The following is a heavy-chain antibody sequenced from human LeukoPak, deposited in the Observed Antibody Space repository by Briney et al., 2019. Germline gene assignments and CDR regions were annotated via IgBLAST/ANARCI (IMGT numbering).Heavy chain of an antibody. CDR3: AKRGSYDFDY. V-gene: IGHV3-23*01. CDR1: GFTFSSYA. Sequence: GGSLRLSCAASGFTFSSYAMNWIRQAPGKGLEWVSAISGRDSSTYYADSVKGRFTISRDNSKNTLYLQMNSLRAEDTAVYYCAKRGSYDFDYWGQGTLVTVSS. CDR2: ISGRDSST. D-gene: IGHD3-16*01. J-gene: IGHJ4*02.